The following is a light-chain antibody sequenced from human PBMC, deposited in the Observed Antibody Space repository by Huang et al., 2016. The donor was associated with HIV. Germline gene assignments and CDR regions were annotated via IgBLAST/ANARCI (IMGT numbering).Light chain of an antibody. V-gene: IGKV3-15*01. CDR3: QQYSNWPLT. CDR1: QSLGTH. J-gene: IGKJ4*01. CDR2: GAS. Sequence: EIVMTQSPATLSVSPGDRATLSCRASQSLGTHLAWYQQKPGQAPRRLIFGASTRATGIPARFSGSGSGTEFTLTISSLQSEDFAVYYCQQYSNWPLTFGGGTKVDIK.